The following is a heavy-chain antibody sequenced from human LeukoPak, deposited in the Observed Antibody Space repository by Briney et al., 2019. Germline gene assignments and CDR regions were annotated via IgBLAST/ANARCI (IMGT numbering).Heavy chain of an antibody. V-gene: IGHV4-59*01. CDR1: GGSITSYY. CDR2: IHYSGDT. D-gene: IGHD2-15*01. J-gene: IGHJ6*02. CDR3: ARGGGTRYYYYGMDV. Sequence: SETLSLTCIVSGGSITSYYWSWIRQPPGKGLEWIGYIHYSGDTNYNPSLKSRVTISEDTSKNQFSLKLSSVSAADTAVYYCARGGGTRYYYYGMDVWGQGTTVTVSS.